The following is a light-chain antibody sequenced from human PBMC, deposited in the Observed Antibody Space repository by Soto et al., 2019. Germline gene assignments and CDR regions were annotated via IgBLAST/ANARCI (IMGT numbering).Light chain of an antibody. CDR3: QESYRTPRT. V-gene: IGKV1-39*01. CDR1: QTINAY. J-gene: IGKJ2*01. CDR2: AAS. Sequence: DIQMTQSPSSLSASVGDRVTITCRASQTINAYLNWYQQKPGQATKLLIYAASSLQSGVPSRFSGSGSGTDFTLTISSLQPEDFATYYCQESYRTPRTFGQGTRLEI.